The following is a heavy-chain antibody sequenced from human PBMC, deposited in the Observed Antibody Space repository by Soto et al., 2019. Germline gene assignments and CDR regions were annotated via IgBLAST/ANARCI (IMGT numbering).Heavy chain of an antibody. CDR3: ARVPDY. CDR1: GSSLPSGFYY. J-gene: IGHJ4*02. V-gene: IGHV4-39*07. CDR2: MSYSGST. D-gene: IGHD2-2*01. Sequence: SETLSLTCTLFGSSLPSGFYYWGWIRQPPGKGLEWLGSMSYSGSTDYSPSLKSRVTISIDRSKNQFSLKLSSVTAADTAVYSCARVPDYWGQVILVTVS.